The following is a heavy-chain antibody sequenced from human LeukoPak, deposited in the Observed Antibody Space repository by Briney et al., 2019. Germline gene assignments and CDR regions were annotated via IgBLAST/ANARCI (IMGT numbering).Heavy chain of an antibody. D-gene: IGHD3-22*01. J-gene: IGHJ4*02. V-gene: IGHV3-7*01. CDR3: ATSYDSSGCD. Sequence: GGSLRLSCTASGFIFSSFWMAWVRQAPGKGLEWVANIKPDGSLQFYGDSVKGRFTISRDNAKNSLYLQMNILRAEDTALYYCATSYDSSGCDWGQGTLVTVSS. CDR2: IKPDGSLQ. CDR1: GFIFSSFW.